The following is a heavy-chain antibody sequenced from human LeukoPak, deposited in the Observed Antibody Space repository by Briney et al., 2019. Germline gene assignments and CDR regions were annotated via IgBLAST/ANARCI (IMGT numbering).Heavy chain of an antibody. CDR2: IIPIFGTA. CDR1: GGTFSSYA. V-gene: IGHV1-69*05. Sequence: ASVKVSCKASGGTFSSYAISWVRQAPGQGLEWMGGIIPIFGTANYAQKFQGRVTITTDESTSTAYMELSSLRSEDTAVYYCACSGYSYGSLDYWGQGTLVTVSS. D-gene: IGHD5-18*01. CDR3: ACSGYSYGSLDY. J-gene: IGHJ4*02.